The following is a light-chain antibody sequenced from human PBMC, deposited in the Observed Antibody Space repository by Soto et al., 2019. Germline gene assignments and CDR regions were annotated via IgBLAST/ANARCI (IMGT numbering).Light chain of an antibody. V-gene: IGLV2-14*03. J-gene: IGLJ1*01. CDR2: DVR. CDR3: SSYSNTTTLYV. Sequence: QSALTQPASVSGSPGQSITISCTGTSRDVGGYNYVSWYQKNPGKAPKLMIYDVRNRPSGVSDRFSGSKSGNTASLTISGLQAEDEADYYCSSYSNTTTLYVFGTGTKVTVL. CDR1: SRDVGGYNY.